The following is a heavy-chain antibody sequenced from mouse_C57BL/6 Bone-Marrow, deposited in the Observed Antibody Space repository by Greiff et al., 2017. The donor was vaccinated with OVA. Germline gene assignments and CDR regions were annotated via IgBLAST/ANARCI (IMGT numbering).Heavy chain of an antibody. V-gene: IGHV1-15*01. D-gene: IGHD2-5*01. Sequence: VKLQESGAELVRPGASVTLSCKASGYTFTDYEMHWVKQTPVHGLEWIGAIDPETGGNAYNQKFKGKAILTADKSSSTAYMELRSLTAEDSAVYYCTRGYSNYYAMDYWGQGTSVTVSS. J-gene: IGHJ4*01. CDR3: TRGYSNYYAMDY. CDR2: IDPETGGN. CDR1: GYTFTDYE.